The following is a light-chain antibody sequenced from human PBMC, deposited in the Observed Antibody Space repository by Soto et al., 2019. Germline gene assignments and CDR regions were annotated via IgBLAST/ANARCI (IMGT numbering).Light chain of an antibody. CDR1: QSAGXF. CDR3: QQHNQWPIT. Sequence: EIVMTQSPATLSVSPGETASLSCPASQSAGXFLAWYQQKXGQAPRXXIYYISTRATGIPARFSGSGSGTEFTLTINSLKSEDSEVYYCQQHNQWPITFGQGTRLEIK. V-gene: IGKV3D-15*01. CDR2: YIS. J-gene: IGKJ5*01.